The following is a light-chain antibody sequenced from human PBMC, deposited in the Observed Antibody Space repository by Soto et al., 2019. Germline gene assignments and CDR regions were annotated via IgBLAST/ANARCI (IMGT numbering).Light chain of an antibody. CDR1: SSNIGSYN. CDR3: AAWVASLKERV. Sequence: QSVLTQPPSASGTPGQRVTISCSGSSSNIGSYNVNWYQQVPGTAPKLLIYNNNQRPSGVPDRFSGSKSGISASLAISGLQSEDEADYYCAAWVASLKERVFGGGTKLTVL. J-gene: IGLJ3*02. V-gene: IGLV1-44*01. CDR2: NNN.